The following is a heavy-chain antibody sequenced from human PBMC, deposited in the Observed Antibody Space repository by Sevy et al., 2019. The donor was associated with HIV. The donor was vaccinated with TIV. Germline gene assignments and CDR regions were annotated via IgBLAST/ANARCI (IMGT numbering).Heavy chain of an antibody. Sequence: GGSLRLSCAASGFTFSSYAMSWVRQAPGKGLEWVSTISGSGGNTYYADSVKGRFTISRDNSKNTLYLQMNSLRAEDTAVYYCANMGPAQYSSSWTQDYWGQGTLVTVSS. D-gene: IGHD6-13*01. CDR1: GFTFSSYA. V-gene: IGHV3-23*01. CDR3: ANMGPAQYSSSWTQDY. J-gene: IGHJ4*02. CDR2: ISGSGGNT.